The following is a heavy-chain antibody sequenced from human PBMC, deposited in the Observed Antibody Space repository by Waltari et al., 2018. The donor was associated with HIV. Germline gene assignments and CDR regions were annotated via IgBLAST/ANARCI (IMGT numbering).Heavy chain of an antibody. J-gene: IGHJ3*01. CDR3: TTGGYPTEAFDV. CDR2: IKSKRDGGAT. V-gene: IGHV3-15*01. Sequence: DVQVVESGGDLVKPGGSRSVYCASFQLTFEAVWMTWVRQAPGKGLEWVGRIKSKRDGGATDYAASVKGRFVISRDDSQNTLYLQMSGLRTEDTAMYYCTTGGYPTEAFDVWGQGTMVTVSP. D-gene: IGHD5-12*01. CDR1: QLTFEAVW.